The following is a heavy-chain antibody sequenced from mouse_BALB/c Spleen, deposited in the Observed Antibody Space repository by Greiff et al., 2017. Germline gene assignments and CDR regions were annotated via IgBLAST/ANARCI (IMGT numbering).Heavy chain of an antibody. V-gene: IGHV14-4*02. D-gene: IGHD2-10*01. CDR2: IDPENGDT. CDR1: GFNIKDYY. CDR3: ATAYYGNYLTSYYFDY. Sequence: VQLQQSGAELVRSGASVKLSCTASGFNIKDYYMHWVKQRPEQGLEWIGWIDPENGDTEYAPKFQGKATMTADTSSSTAYMELSSLTSEDSAVYYCATAYYGNYLTSYYFDYWGQGTTLTVSS. J-gene: IGHJ2*01.